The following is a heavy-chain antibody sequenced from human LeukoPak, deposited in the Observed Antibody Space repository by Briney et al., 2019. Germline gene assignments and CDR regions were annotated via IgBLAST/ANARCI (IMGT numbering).Heavy chain of an antibody. CDR1: GFTFSSYA. J-gene: IGHJ3*02. Sequence: GGSLRLSCAASGFTFSSYAMSWVRQAPGKGLEWVSAVSGSGGSTYYADSVKGRFTISRDNSKNTLYLQMNSLRAEDTAVYYCAKGYDFWSGYYHDDAFDIWGQGTMVTVSS. D-gene: IGHD3-3*01. CDR2: VSGSGGST. CDR3: AKGYDFWSGYYHDDAFDI. V-gene: IGHV3-23*01.